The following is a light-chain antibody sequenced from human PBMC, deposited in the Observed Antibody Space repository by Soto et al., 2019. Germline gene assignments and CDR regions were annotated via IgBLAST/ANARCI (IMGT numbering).Light chain of an antibody. CDR1: SSNVGGYDY. Sequence: QSVLTQPPSASGAPGQSGTIACTGTSSNVGGYDYVSCYQQRPGKASKVMFYGINRRPSGVPDRFAGSKSGNTASLTVPGLQALPVAHSYCGSFAGINSFPTVFATGTKGTVL. CDR3: GSFAGINSFPTV. J-gene: IGLJ1*01. V-gene: IGLV2-8*01. CDR2: GIN.